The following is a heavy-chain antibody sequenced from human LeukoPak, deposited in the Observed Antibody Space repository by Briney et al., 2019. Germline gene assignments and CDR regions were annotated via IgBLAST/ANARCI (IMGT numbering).Heavy chain of an antibody. V-gene: IGHV4-34*01. D-gene: IGHD2-2*01. CDR2: INYSGST. J-gene: IGHJ5*02. CDR1: GGSFSGYY. Sequence: SETLSLTCAVYGGSFSGYYWSWIRPPPGKGLEWIGEINYSGSTNYNPSLKSRVTISVDTSKNQFSLKLSSVTAADTAVYYCARDRGYCSSTSCLNWFDPWGQGTLVTVSS. CDR3: ARDRGYCSSTSCLNWFDP.